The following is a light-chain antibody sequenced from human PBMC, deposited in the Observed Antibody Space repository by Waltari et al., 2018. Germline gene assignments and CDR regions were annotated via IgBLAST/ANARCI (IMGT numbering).Light chain of an antibody. CDR3: CSYAGSYTWV. V-gene: IGLV2-11*01. J-gene: IGLJ3*02. CDR2: DVS. Sequence: QSALTQPRSVSGSPGQSVTISCTRTSSDVVGYTYVSWYQQPPGKAPKLMIYDVSNRPSGVPDRFSGSKSGNTASLTISGLQAEDEADYYCCSYAGSYTWVFGGWTKLTVL. CDR1: SSDVVGYTY.